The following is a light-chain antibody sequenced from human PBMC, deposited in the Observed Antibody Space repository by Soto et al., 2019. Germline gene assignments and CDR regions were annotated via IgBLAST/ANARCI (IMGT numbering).Light chain of an antibody. CDR3: AAWDDRLNGV. V-gene: IGLV2-8*01. CDR1: SSDIGAYIY. Sequence: QSALTQPPSASGSPGQSVTISCTGTSSDIGAYIYVSWYQQHPGKAPKLMISEVSRRPSGVPERFSGSKSGNTASLTVSGLQADDEAHYYCAAWDDRLNGVFGGGTKLTVL. CDR2: EVS. J-gene: IGLJ3*02.